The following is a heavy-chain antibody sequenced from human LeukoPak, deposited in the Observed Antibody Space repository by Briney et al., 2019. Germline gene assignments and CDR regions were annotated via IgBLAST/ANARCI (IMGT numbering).Heavy chain of an antibody. CDR1: GITFSSYS. D-gene: IGHD6-19*01. V-gene: IGHV3-21*01. CDR3: ARAMSGWYGGRDAFDI. CDR2: ISSSSSYI. J-gene: IGHJ3*02. Sequence: GGSLRLSCVASGITFSSYSMNWVRQAPGKGLEWVSSISSSSSYIYYADSVKGRFTISRDNAKNSLYLQMNSLRAEDTAVYYCARAMSGWYGGRDAFDIWGQGTMVTVSS.